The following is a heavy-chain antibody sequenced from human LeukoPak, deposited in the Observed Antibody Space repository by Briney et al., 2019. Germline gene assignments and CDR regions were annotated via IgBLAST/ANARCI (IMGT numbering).Heavy chain of an antibody. V-gene: IGHV4-34*01. J-gene: IGHJ4*02. CDR1: GGSFSGYY. CDR2: MNHSGSS. Sequence: SETLSLTCAVYGGSFSGYYWSWIRQSPGKGLEWIGEMNHSGSSNHNPSLKSRVAISVDTSKNQFSLKLRSVTAADTAVYYCARAPSGLVEPPTRGDYFDYWGQGTLVTVSS. D-gene: IGHD2-2*01. CDR3: ARAPSGLVEPPTRGDYFDY.